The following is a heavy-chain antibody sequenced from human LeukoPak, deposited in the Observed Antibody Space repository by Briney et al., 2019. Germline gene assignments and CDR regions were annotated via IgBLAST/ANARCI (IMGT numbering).Heavy chain of an antibody. J-gene: IGHJ3*02. V-gene: IGHV3-48*02. CDR1: GFTFSIYT. CDR3: ARPRDGYNYGAFDI. CDR2: ISTGSSTI. D-gene: IGHD5-24*01. Sequence: GALRLSCAASGFTFSIYTMNWVLQAPGKGLAWVSYISTGSSTIHYADSVKGRFTISRDNAKNSLYLQMNSLRDEDTAVYYCARPRDGYNYGAFDIWGQGTMVTVSS.